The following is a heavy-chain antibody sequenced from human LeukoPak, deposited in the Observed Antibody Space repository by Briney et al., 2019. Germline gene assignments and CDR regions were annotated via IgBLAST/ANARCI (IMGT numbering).Heavy chain of an antibody. V-gene: IGHV3-21*04. D-gene: IGHD3-22*01. CDR1: GFTFSSYS. J-gene: IGHJ4*02. CDR2: ISSSSSYI. CDR3: ARNVGSGYYYYFDY. Sequence: GGSLRLSCAASGFTFSSYSMNWVRQAPGKGLEWVSSISSSSSYIYYADSVKGRFTISRDDAKNSLYLQMNSLRAEDTALYYCARNVGSGYYYYFDYWGQGTLVTVSS.